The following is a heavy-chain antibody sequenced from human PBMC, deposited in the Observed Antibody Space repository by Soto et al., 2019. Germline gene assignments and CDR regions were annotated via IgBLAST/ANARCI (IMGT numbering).Heavy chain of an antibody. J-gene: IGHJ6*02. V-gene: IGHV1-8*01. CDR3: ARGGFLEWLSLYYYYGMDV. CDR1: GYTFTSYD. Sequence: ASVKVSCKASGYTFTSYDINWVRQATGQGLEWMGWMNPNSGNTGYAQKFQGRVTMARNTSISTAYMELSSLRSEDTAVYYCARGGFLEWLSLYYYYGMDVWGQGTTVTVSS. D-gene: IGHD3-3*01. CDR2: MNPNSGNT.